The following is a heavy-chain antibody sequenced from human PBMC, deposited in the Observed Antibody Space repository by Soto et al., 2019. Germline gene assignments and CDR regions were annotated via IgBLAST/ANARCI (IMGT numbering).Heavy chain of an antibody. Sequence: EVYLAQSGAEVKKPGECLKISCKGSGYNFNRYWIGWVRQMPGKGLEWMGVIYPGDSDTRYSPSLQGQVTISADKSSSAAYLQWSSLQASDTATYYCARSLVNGTYEAFDIWGQGTMVTVSS. CDR3: ARSLVNGTYEAFDI. CDR2: IYPGDSDT. J-gene: IGHJ3*02. D-gene: IGHD6-13*01. CDR1: GYNFNRYW. V-gene: IGHV5-51*03.